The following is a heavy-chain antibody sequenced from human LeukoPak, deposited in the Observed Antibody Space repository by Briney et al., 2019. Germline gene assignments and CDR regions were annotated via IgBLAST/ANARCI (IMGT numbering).Heavy chain of an antibody. Sequence: SVKVTCKASGGTFSSYAISWVRQAPGQGLEWMGGIIPIFGTANYAQKFQGRVTITADESTSTAYMELSSLRSEDTAVYFCASAPRYSSSWPNNWFDPWGQGTLVTVSS. V-gene: IGHV1-69*13. J-gene: IGHJ5*02. CDR1: GGTFSSYA. D-gene: IGHD6-13*01. CDR3: ASAPRYSSSWPNNWFDP. CDR2: IIPIFGTA.